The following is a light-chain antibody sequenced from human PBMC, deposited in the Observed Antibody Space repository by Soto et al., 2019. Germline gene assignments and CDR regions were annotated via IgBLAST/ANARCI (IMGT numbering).Light chain of an antibody. CDR3: QQSYSTLWT. CDR1: QSISSY. CDR2: AAS. J-gene: IGKJ1*01. Sequence: IQMTQSPSSLSSSVGDRVTIACRASQSISSYLNWYQQKPGKAPKLLIYAASSLQSGVPSRFSGSGSGTDFTLTISSLQPEDFATHYCQQSYSTLWTFGQGTKVDIK. V-gene: IGKV1-39*01.